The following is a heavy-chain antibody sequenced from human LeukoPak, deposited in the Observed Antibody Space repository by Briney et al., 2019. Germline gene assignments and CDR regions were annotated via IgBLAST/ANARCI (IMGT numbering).Heavy chain of an antibody. D-gene: IGHD2-8*01. V-gene: IGHV4-38-2*02. CDR3: ARCLTYCTNGVCYTGFDY. CDR1: GYSISSGYY. CDR2: IYHRWSN. Sequence: SETLSLTCTVSGYSISSGYYWGWLRQPPGEGLEWIGSIYHRWSNYYNPSLKSRVTITVDTSKNQFSLTLSSVTAADTAVYYCARCLTYCTNGVCYTGFDYWGQGTLVTVP. J-gene: IGHJ4*02.